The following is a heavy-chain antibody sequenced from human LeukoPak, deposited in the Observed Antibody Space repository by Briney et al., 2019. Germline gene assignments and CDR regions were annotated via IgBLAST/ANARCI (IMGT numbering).Heavy chain of an antibody. D-gene: IGHD6-6*01. CDR3: ARGGAARLHFQN. J-gene: IGHJ1*01. CDR1: GGSISTYY. V-gene: IGHV4-59*07. Sequence: SDTLSLTCTVSGGSISTYYWNCIRHPPGKGLGWIGYIYHSGSTNYNPSLQSRVTISVDTSKNQFSLNLNSVTAADTAVYYCARGGAARLHFQNWGQGTLVTVSS. CDR2: IYHSGST.